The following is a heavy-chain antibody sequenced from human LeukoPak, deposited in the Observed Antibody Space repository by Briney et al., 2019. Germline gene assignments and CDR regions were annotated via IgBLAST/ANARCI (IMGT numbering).Heavy chain of an antibody. D-gene: IGHD3-3*01. CDR1: GYSFTSYW. CDR2: IYPGDSDT. J-gene: IGHJ4*02. CDR3: ARMYYDFWSGYSPLDY. V-gene: IGHV5-51*01. Sequence: GESLKISCKGSGYSFTSYWIGWVRQMPGKGLEWMGIIYPGDSDTRYSPSFQGQVTISADESISTAYLQWSSLVASDTAMYYCARMYYDFWSGYSPLDYWGQGTLVTVSS.